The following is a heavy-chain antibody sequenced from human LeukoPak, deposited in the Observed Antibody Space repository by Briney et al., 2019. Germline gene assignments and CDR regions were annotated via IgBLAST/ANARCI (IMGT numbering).Heavy chain of an antibody. CDR1: GYTFTAYH. V-gene: IGHV1-2*02. J-gene: IGHJ4*02. Sequence: EASVKVSCKASGYTFTAYHMHWVRQAPGQGLEWMGWINPNSGDTNYAQKFQGRVTMTRDTSISTAYMELSRLRSDDTAVYYCARDYCSSTSCLFDYWGQGTLVSVSS. CDR2: INPNSGDT. D-gene: IGHD2-2*01. CDR3: ARDYCSSTSCLFDY.